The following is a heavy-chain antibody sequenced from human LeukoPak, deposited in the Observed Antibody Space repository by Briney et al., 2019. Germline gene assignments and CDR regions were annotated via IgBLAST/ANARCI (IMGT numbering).Heavy chain of an antibody. CDR3: AVNSTKHTFNI. CDR1: GGSISRYY. J-gene: IGHJ3*02. V-gene: IGHV4-59*08. Sequence: SETLSLTCTVSGGSISRYYWSWIRQSPGKGLEWIGSIYYSGSTNCNPSLKSRVSISVDTSKNQFSLELSSVTAADTAVYYCAVNSTKHTFNIWGQGTMVTVSS. CDR2: IYYSGST. D-gene: IGHD5/OR15-5a*01.